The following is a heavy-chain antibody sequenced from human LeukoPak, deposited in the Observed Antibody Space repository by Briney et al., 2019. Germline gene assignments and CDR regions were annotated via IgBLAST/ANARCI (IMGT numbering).Heavy chain of an antibody. CDR1: GFTFSIYC. CDR2: IKQDGSEK. CDR3: AREGDIVVVPAAIYYFDY. V-gene: IGHV3-7*01. D-gene: IGHD2-2*01. Sequence: GGSLRLSCAASGFTFSIYCMSWVRQAPGKGQEWVANIKQDGSEKYYVDSVKGRFTISRDNAKNSLYLQMNSLRAEDTAVYYCAREGDIVVVPAAIYYFDYWGQGTLVTVSS. J-gene: IGHJ4*02.